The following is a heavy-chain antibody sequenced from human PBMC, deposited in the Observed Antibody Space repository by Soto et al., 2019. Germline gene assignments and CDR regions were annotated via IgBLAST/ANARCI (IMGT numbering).Heavy chain of an antibody. Sequence: GASVKVSCKASGGTFSSYAISWVRQAPGQGLEWMGGIIPIFGTADYAQKFQGRVTITADESTSTAYVELSSLRSEDTAVYYCARGSPTYYDFWSGYWGGRYYYYYGMDVWGQGTTVTVSS. D-gene: IGHD3-3*01. CDR3: ARGSPTYYDFWSGYWGGRYYYYYGMDV. CDR1: GGTFSSYA. CDR2: IIPIFGTA. J-gene: IGHJ6*02. V-gene: IGHV1-69*13.